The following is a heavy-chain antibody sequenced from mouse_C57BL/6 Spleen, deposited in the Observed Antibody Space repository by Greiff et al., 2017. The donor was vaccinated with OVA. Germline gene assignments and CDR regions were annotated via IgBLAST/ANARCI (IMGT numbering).Heavy chain of an antibody. V-gene: IGHV1-39*01. CDR3: ARSYYGYDRRYYFDY. Sequence: EVQLQESGPELVKPGASVKISCKASGYSFTDYNMNWVKQSNGKSLEWIGVINPNYGTTSYTQKFKGKATLTVDQSSSTAYMQLNSLTSEDSAVYYSARSYYGYDRRYYFDYWGQGTTLTVSS. CDR2: INPNYGTT. CDR1: GYSFTDYN. D-gene: IGHD2-9*01. J-gene: IGHJ2*01.